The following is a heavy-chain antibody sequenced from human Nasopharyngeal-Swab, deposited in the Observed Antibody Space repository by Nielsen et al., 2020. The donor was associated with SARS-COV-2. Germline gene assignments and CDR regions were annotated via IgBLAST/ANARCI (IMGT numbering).Heavy chain of an antibody. CDR1: GDSISSSSYY. D-gene: IGHD3-3*01. CDR2: IYYSGST. V-gene: IGHV4-39*01. J-gene: IGHJ5*02. Sequence: SETLSLTCTVSGDSISSSSYYWGWIRQPPGKGLEWIGSIYYSGSTYYNPSLKSRVTISVDTSKNQFSLKLSSVTAADTAVYYCARYYDFWSGYFNWFDPWGQGTLVTVSS. CDR3: ARYYDFWSGYFNWFDP.